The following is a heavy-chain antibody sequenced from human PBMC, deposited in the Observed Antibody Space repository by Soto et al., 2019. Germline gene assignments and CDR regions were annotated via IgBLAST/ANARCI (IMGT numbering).Heavy chain of an antibody. D-gene: IGHD7-27*01. V-gene: IGHV3-23*01. J-gene: IGHJ6*02. CDR1: GFTFRSYA. Sequence: EVQLLESGGGLVQPGGSLRLSCVASGFTFRSYAMSWVRQAPGKGLEWVSTITSNGYTVYADSVKGRFTVSRDNSENSFSLQMSSLSADDTAVYYCAKASATGKSDGMDVWGQGTTVTVSS. CDR2: ITSNGYT. CDR3: AKASATGKSDGMDV.